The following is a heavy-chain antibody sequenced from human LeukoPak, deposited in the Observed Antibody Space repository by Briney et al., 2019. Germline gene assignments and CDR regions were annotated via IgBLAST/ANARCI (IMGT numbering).Heavy chain of an antibody. J-gene: IGHJ5*02. CDR3: AREGSSSWGMNWFDP. D-gene: IGHD6-13*01. CDR2: INHSGST. CDR1: GGSFSGYY. Sequence: SETLSLTCAVYGGSFSGYYWSWIRQPPGKGLEWIGEINHSGSTNYNPSLKSRVTISVDTSKNQFSLKLSSVTAADTAVYYCAREGSSSWGMNWFDPWGQGTLVTVSS. V-gene: IGHV4-34*01.